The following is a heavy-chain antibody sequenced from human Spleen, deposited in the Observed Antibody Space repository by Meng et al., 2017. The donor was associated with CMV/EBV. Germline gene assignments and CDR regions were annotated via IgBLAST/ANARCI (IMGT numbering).Heavy chain of an antibody. V-gene: IGHV1-18*04. D-gene: IGHD4-17*01. CDR3: ARAGAAVTTHFDF. Sequence: CKASGYNFVIYGITWERQAPGQGLEWMGWISAENGNTNYAEKFQGRVTVTTDTSTNTAYMDLRSLRSDDSAVYYCARAGAAVTTHFDFWGQGTLVTVSS. CDR2: ISAENGNT. CDR1: GYNFVIYG. J-gene: IGHJ4*02.